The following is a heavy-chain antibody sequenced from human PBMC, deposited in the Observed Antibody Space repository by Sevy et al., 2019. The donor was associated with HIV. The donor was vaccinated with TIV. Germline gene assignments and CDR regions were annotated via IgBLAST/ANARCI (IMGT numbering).Heavy chain of an antibody. CDR1: GFTFSSYG. Sequence: QLGGSLRLSCAASGFTFSSYGIHWVRQAPGKGLEWVALLSYDGGKKHYADSVKGRFTISRDNSRSTLYLQMNSLRAEDTAVYYCAKGDWQYYGMDVWGQGTTVTVSS. D-gene: IGHD3-9*01. CDR2: LSYDGGKK. CDR3: AKGDWQYYGMDV. V-gene: IGHV3-30*18. J-gene: IGHJ6*02.